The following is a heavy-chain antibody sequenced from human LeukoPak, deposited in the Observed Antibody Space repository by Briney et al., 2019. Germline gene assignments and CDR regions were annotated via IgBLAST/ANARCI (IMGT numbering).Heavy chain of an antibody. CDR1: GFTFSSYD. D-gene: IGHD5-12*01. CDR3: ARDGSVATNENPSYYMDV. J-gene: IGHJ6*03. V-gene: IGHV3-13*01. CDR2: IGTAGDT. Sequence: GGSLRLSCAASGFTFSSYDMHWVRQATGKGLEWVSAIGTAGDTYYPGSVKGRFTISRENAKNSLYLQMNSLRAGDTAAYYCARDGSVATNENPSYYMDVWGKGTTVTVSS.